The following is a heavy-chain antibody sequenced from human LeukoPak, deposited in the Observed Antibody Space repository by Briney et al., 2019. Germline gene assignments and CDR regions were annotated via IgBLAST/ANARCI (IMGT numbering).Heavy chain of an antibody. CDR3: ARAPYDSSGYFYWYFDL. Sequence: GRSLRLSCAVSGFTFSSYGMHWVRQAPGKGLEWVAVIWYDGSNKYYADSVKGRFTISRDNSKNTLYPQMNSLRAEDTAVYYCARAPYDSSGYFYWYFDLWGRGTLVTVSS. CDR1: GFTFSSYG. J-gene: IGHJ2*01. V-gene: IGHV3-33*01. D-gene: IGHD3-22*01. CDR2: IWYDGSNK.